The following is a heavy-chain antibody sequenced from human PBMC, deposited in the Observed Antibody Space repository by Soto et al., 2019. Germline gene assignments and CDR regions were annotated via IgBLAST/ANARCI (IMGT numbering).Heavy chain of an antibody. V-gene: IGHV4-31*03. J-gene: IGHJ6*02. CDR1: VGSISSGGYY. D-gene: IGHD6-13*01. CDR3: ARVPGSRATYYYYYGMDV. Sequence: SRSLAGTVSVGSISSGGYYWSWIRQHPGKALEWIGYMYYSASTYYHPSLKSRVTISVDTSKNQFSLNLSSVAPEDTAVYYCARVPGSRATYYYYYGMDVWGQGTTVTVSS. CDR2: MYYSAST.